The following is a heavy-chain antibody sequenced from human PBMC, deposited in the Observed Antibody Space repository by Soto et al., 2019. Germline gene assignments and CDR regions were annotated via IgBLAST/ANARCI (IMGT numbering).Heavy chain of an antibody. CDR3: AMTLECGHMAV. CDR1: GGSISSYY. D-gene: IGHD6-25*01. CDR2: IYRGGST. J-gene: IGHJ6*03. Sequence: SETLSLTCTVSGGSISSYYWSWIRQTPGKGLEWIGYIYRGGSTKYNPSLKSRLTMSADTSKNQFSLKLTSVTAADTAVYYCAMTLECGHMAVWRNGTSVTVSS. V-gene: IGHV4-59*01.